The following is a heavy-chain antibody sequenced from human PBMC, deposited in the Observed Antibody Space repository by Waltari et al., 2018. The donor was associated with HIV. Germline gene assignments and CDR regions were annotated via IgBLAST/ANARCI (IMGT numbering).Heavy chain of an antibody. CDR2: INGDGSGT. J-gene: IGHJ4*02. D-gene: IGHD4-17*01. CDR1: GFTFSSHW. V-gene: IGHV3-74*01. CDR3: TREGVETTAPADY. Sequence: EVQLVESGGGLVQAGGSPRLSCAASGFTFSSHWMHWVRQAPGKGLVWVARINGDGSGTSYADSVRGRFSISRENAENSLHLHMNSVRPEDTGLYYCTREGVETTAPADYWGQGTLVTVSS.